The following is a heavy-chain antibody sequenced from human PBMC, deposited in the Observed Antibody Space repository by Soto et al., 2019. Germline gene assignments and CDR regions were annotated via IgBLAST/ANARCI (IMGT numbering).Heavy chain of an antibody. J-gene: IGHJ6*03. Sequence: EVQLVESGGGVVRPGGSLRLSCAASGFTFDDYGMSWVRQAPGKGLEWVAGINWNGGSPGYADSVKGRFTITRENAKNSLYLQMNSLRAADTDLYHCARMGVVVGHVLKDYYYMDVWGKGTTVTVSS. CDR3: ARMGVVVGHVLKDYYYMDV. CDR1: GFTFDDYG. V-gene: IGHV3-20*01. D-gene: IGHD3-3*01. CDR2: INWNGGSP.